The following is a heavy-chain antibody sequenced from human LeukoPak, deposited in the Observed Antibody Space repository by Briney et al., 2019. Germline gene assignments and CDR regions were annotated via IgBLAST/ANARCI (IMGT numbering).Heavy chain of an antibody. Sequence: SETLSLTCTVAGGSISSYYWSWIRQPPGKGLEWSGYIYFSGRTNYNPSLKSRVTISVDTSTNQFSLKLSSVTAADTAVYYCASLLCSGGSCYSFRFDYWGQGTLVTVS. V-gene: IGHV4-59*08. CDR1: GGSISSYY. J-gene: IGHJ4*02. CDR2: IYFSGRT. D-gene: IGHD2-15*01. CDR3: ASLLCSGGSCYSFRFDY.